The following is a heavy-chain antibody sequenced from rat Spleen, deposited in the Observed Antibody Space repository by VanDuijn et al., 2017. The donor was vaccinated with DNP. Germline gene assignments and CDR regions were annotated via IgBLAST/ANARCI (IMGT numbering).Heavy chain of an antibody. Sequence: EIQLQESGPGLVKPSQSLSLTCSVTGYSITSSYRWNWIRKFPGNKLEWMGYINSAGSTNYNPSPKSRISITRDTSKNQFFLQVNSVTTEDTATYYCARSQDSTYIDFDYWGQGVMVTVSS. CDR2: INSAGST. J-gene: IGHJ2*01. V-gene: IGHV3-3*01. D-gene: IGHD1-2*01. CDR3: ARSQDSTYIDFDY. CDR1: GYSITSSYR.